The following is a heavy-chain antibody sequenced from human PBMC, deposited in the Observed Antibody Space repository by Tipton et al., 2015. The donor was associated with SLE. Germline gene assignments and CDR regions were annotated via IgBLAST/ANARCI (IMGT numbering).Heavy chain of an antibody. V-gene: IGHV3-30*04. CDR1: GFTFSSYA. Sequence: SLRLSCAAPGFTFSSYAMHWVRQAPGKGLEWVAVISYDGSNKYYADSVKGRFTISRDNSKNTLYLQMNSLRAEDTAVYYCARDPGRITIFGVGWSDYWGQGTLVTVSS. J-gene: IGHJ4*02. CDR2: ISYDGSNK. CDR3: ARDPGRITIFGVGWSDY. D-gene: IGHD3-3*01.